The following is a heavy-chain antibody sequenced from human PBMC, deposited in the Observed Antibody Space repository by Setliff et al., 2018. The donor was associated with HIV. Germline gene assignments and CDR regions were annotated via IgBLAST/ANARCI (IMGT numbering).Heavy chain of an antibody. CDR1: GYSFSSYW. D-gene: IGHD3-22*01. V-gene: IGHV5-51*01. CDR3: TRRRNDYYDSSGYHYGDAFDI. Sequence: GESLKISCKGSGYSFSSYWIGWVRQMPGKGLEFMGLLYPADSNIRYSPSFQGQVTISVDKSTNTAFLQWTSLRASDTAMYYCTRRRNDYYDSSGYHYGDAFDIWGQGTMVTVSS. CDR2: LYPADSNI. J-gene: IGHJ3*02.